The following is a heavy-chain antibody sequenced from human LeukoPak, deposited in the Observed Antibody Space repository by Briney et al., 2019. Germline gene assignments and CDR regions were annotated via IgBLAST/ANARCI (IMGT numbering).Heavy chain of an antibody. V-gene: IGHV3-53*01. CDR1: GFTLSSYE. Sequence: GGSLRLSCTASGFTLSSYEMSWVRQAPGKGLEWVSVIYSGGSTYYADSVKGRFTISRDNSKNTLYLQMNSLRAEDTAVYYCASSPRPYSPDYWGQGTLVTVSS. CDR2: IYSGGST. D-gene: IGHD2-21*01. J-gene: IGHJ4*02. CDR3: ASSPRPYSPDY.